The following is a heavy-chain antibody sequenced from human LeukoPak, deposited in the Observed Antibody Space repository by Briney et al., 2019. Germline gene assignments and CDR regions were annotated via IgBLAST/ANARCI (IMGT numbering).Heavy chain of an antibody. D-gene: IGHD1-14*01. Sequence: ASVKVSCKPSGYTFTTYYLHWVRQAPGQGLEWMGWINPKNGGTYYAQKFQGRLTMTRDTSINTAYMELSGLTSDDTAVYYCARDPSNRYYTDVWGIGTTVTVSS. CDR3: ARDPSNRYYTDV. V-gene: IGHV1-2*02. J-gene: IGHJ6*03. CDR2: INPKNGGT. CDR1: GYTFTTYY.